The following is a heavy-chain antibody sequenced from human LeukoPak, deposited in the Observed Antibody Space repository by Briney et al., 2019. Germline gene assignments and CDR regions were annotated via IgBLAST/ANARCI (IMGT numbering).Heavy chain of an antibody. J-gene: IGHJ4*02. D-gene: IGHD6-19*01. V-gene: IGHV3-9*03. CDR2: ISWNSGFI. CDR3: AKGQGSGWSYFDY. CDR1: GCTFDDYA. Sequence: PGGSLRLSCAASGCTFDDYAMHWVRQAPRKGLEWVSSISWNSGFIVYADSVKGRFTISRDNAKNSLYLQMNSLRAEDMALYYCAKGQGSGWSYFDYWGQGTLVTVSS.